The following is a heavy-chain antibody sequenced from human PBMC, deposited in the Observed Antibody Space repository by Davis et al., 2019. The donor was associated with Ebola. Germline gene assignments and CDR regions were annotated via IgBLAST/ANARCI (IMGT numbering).Heavy chain of an antibody. J-gene: IGHJ4*02. CDR3: AKDRLRDIVAHPETDY. D-gene: IGHD2-15*01. CDR1: GFTFDDYA. CDR2: ISGSGGST. V-gene: IGHV3-23*01. Sequence: PGGSLRLSCAASGFTFDDYAMHWVRQAPGKGLEWVSAISGSGGSTYYADSVKGRLTISRDNSKNTLYLQMNSLRAEDTAVYYCAKDRLRDIVAHPETDYWGQGTLVTVSS.